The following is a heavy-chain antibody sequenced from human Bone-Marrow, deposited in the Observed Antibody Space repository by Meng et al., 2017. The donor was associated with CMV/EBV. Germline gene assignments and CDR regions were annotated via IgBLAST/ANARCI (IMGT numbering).Heavy chain of an antibody. CDR1: GFTFSTYA. J-gene: IGHJ4*02. V-gene: IGHV3-23*01. D-gene: IGHD1-7*01. Sequence: GESLKISCAASGFTFSTYAMSWVRQAPGKGLEWDSTISASGGTSYYADSVKGRFPISRDNSKNTLYLQVNSLRAEDTAVYYCAKSVSPTGNYYFDYWGQGTLVTVSS. CDR2: ISASGGTS. CDR3: AKSVSPTGNYYFDY.